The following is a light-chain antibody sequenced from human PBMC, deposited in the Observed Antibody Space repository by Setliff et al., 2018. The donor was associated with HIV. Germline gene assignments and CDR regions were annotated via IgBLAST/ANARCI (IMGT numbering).Light chain of an antibody. J-gene: IGKJ4*01. CDR3: QQHNRYPLL. CDR1: QGIGTY. Sequence: IQLTQSPSSLSASVGDRVTITCRASQGIGTYLAWYQAKPGKAPRLLIYGASTLQSGVPSRFSGSGSGTHFTLTISSLQPEDFATYYCQQHNRYPLLFGGGTKVDIK. CDR2: GAS. V-gene: IGKV1-9*01.